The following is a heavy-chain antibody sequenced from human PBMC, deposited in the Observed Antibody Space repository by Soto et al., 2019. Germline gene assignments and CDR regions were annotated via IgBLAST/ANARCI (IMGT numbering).Heavy chain of an antibody. V-gene: IGHV1-3*04. CDR2: INTGKRNT. J-gene: IGHJ4*02. CDR3: ATDPAPFSGINDSHFDY. CDR1: AYIFTTYV. D-gene: IGHD3-10*01. Sequence: GASVKVSCKASAYIFTTYVIHWVRQAPGQRLEWMGWINTGKRNTKYSQKFQDRVTITWDTSASTAYMELSSLTSEDTAVYHCATDPAPFSGINDSHFDYWGRGTLVPVSS.